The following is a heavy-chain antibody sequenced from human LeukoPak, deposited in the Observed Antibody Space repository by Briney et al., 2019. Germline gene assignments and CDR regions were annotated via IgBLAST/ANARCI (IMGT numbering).Heavy chain of an antibody. V-gene: IGHV3-48*03. D-gene: IGHD6-19*01. Sequence: PGGSLRLSCAVSGFPFSIYEMNWVRQAPGKGLEWASNIGSSGTTIYYADSVKGRFSISRDNAKNSLYLQMNSLRVEDTAVYYCALLAVASDYYWGQGALVTVSS. CDR3: ALLAVASDYY. J-gene: IGHJ4*02. CDR1: GFPFSIYE. CDR2: IGSSGTTI.